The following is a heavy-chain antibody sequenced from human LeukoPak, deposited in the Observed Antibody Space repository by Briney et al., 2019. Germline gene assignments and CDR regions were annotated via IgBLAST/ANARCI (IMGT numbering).Heavy chain of an antibody. CDR3: AKEGSGSYYLHFDY. CDR2: ISGSGGST. Sequence: GGSLRLSCAASGFTVTNYGMVWVRQAPGKGLEWVSAISGSGGSTYYADSVKGRFTISGDNSKNTLYLQMNSLRAEDTAVYYCAKEGSGSYYLHFDYWGQGTLVTVSS. J-gene: IGHJ4*02. CDR1: GFTVTNYG. D-gene: IGHD3-10*01. V-gene: IGHV3-23*01.